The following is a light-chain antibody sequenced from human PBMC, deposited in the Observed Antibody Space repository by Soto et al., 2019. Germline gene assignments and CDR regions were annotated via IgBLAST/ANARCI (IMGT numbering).Light chain of an antibody. CDR1: SSDVGGYNY. V-gene: IGLV2-14*01. CDR2: EVS. CDR3: SSYTTGSTLLV. Sequence: QSALTQPASVSGSPGQSITISCTGTSSDVGGYNYVSWYQQHPGKAPKLMIYEVSNRPSGVSNRFSGSKSGNMASLTISGLQAEDEADYYCSSYTTGSTLLVFGGGTKLTVL. J-gene: IGLJ2*01.